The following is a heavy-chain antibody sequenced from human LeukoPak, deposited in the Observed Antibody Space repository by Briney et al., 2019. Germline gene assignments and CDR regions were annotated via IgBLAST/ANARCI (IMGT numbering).Heavy chain of an antibody. CDR2: IYYSGST. V-gene: IGHV4-59*05. CDR3: ASYYDFWSGYFFAY. D-gene: IGHD3-3*01. Sequence: PSETLSLTCTVSGGSISSYYWSWIRQPPGKGLEWIGSIYYSGSTYYNPSLKSRVTISVDTSKNQFSLRLSSVTAADTAVYYCASYYDFWSGYFFAYWGQGTLVTVSS. CDR1: GGSISSYY. J-gene: IGHJ4*02.